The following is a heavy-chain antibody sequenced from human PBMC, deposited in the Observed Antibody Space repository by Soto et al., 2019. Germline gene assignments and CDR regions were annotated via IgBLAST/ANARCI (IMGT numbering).Heavy chain of an antibody. CDR1: GYNFNTYW. J-gene: IGHJ4*02. D-gene: IGHD3-16*01. Sequence: GESLKISCETSGYNFNTYWVGWVRQMPGKGLELMGIIYPGDSDTRYSPSFQGQVTISVDRSIGTAFLQWISLRASDTAIYYCARPRLDWVWGSSNFFDYWGQGTLVTVSS. CDR2: IYPGDSDT. CDR3: ARPRLDWVWGSSNFFDY. V-gene: IGHV5-51*01.